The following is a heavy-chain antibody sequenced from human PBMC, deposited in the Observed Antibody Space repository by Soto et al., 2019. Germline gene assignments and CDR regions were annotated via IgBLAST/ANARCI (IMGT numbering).Heavy chain of an antibody. CDR2: ISGSGGTI. CDR1: GFTLSSYS. D-gene: IGHD6-19*01. J-gene: IGHJ4*02. Sequence: EVQLVESGGGLVQPGGSLRLSCAASGFTLSSYSMHWVRQAPGKGLEWVSYISGSGGTIYYADSVKGRFTISRDNAKNSLSVQMNSLRDEDTDVYFCARDTGLRSSGWSYYFDLWGQGTRVTVSS. CDR3: ARDTGLRSSGWSYYFDL. V-gene: IGHV3-48*02.